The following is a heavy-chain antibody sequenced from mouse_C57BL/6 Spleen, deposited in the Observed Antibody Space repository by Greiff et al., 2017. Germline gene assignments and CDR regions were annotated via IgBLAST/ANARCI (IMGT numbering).Heavy chain of an antibody. CDR3: ASLGSSGYDVFAY. V-gene: IGHV5-4*03. D-gene: IGHD2-2*01. J-gene: IGHJ3*01. Sequence: EVMLVESGGGLVKPGGSLKLSCAASGFTFSSYAMSWVRQTPGKRLEWVATISAGGSYTYYPDNVKGRFTISRDNSTNNLYLQMRHLTSEDTAVYYCASLGSSGYDVFAYWGQGTLVTVSA. CDR2: ISAGGSYT. CDR1: GFTFSSYA.